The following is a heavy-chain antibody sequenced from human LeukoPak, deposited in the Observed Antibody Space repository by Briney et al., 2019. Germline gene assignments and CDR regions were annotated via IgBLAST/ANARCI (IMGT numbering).Heavy chain of an antibody. Sequence: SETLSLTCAVYGGSFSDYHWSWIRQPPGKGLEWIGEINHSGSTNYNPSLKSRVTISVDTSKNQFSLKLRSVTAADTAVYYCARGPVVAYVSGGYYYFDYWGHGTLVTVSS. J-gene: IGHJ4*01. D-gene: IGHD3-22*01. V-gene: IGHV4-34*01. CDR1: GGSFSDYH. CDR3: ARGPVVAYVSGGYYYFDY. CDR2: INHSGST.